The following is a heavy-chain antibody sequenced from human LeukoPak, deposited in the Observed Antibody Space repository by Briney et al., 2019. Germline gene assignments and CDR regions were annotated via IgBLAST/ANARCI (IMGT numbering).Heavy chain of an antibody. V-gene: IGHV4-30-2*01. CDR3: ARGSGYYDSSDAFDI. J-gene: IGHJ3*02. CDR1: GGSISSGGYS. Sequence: SQTLSLTCAVSGGSISSGGYSWSWIRQPPGKGLEWIGYIYHSGNTNYNPSLKSRITISVDTSKNQFSLKLSSVTAADTAVYYCARGSGYYDSSDAFDIWGQGTMVTVS. D-gene: IGHD3-22*01. CDR2: IYHSGNT.